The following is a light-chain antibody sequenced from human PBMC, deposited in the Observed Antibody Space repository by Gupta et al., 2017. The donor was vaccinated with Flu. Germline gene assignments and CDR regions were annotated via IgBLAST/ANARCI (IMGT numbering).Light chain of an antibody. CDR3: DQKNRWPVT. V-gene: IGKV3-15*01. Sequence: PASQSRPPRERSTHSCRASQSISKDLAWYQQKPGQAPRFLIHGALTRANGFPARVSVSGSGTQYPLASSTPQSEDLAVYICDQKNRWPVTFGQGTKVEIK. CDR1: QSISKD. CDR2: GAL. J-gene: IGKJ1*01.